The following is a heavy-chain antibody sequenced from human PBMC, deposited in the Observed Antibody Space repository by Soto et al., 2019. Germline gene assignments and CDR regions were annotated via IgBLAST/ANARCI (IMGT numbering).Heavy chain of an antibody. CDR3: ARAAKSGYDAQVGSPKYYYYYYGMDV. Sequence: QVQLQESGPGLMKPSQTLSLTCTVSGGSISSGDYYWSWIRQPPGKGLEWIGYIYYSGSTYYNPSLKSRVTISVDTSKNQFSLKLSSVTAADTAVYYCARAAKSGYDAQVGSPKYYYYYYGMDVWGQGTTVTVSS. CDR2: IYYSGST. J-gene: IGHJ6*02. V-gene: IGHV4-30-4*01. CDR1: GGSISSGDYY. D-gene: IGHD5-12*01.